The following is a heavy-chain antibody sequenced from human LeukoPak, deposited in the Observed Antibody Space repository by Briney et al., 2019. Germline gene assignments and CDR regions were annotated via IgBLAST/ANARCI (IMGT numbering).Heavy chain of an antibody. CDR2: INPNSGGT. CDR1: GYTFTGYY. Sequence: GASVKVSCKASGYTFTGYYMHWVRQAPGQGLEWMGWINPNSGGTNYAQKFQGRVTMIRDTSISAAYMELSRLRSDDTAVYYCARDPTSGGYSYVTFDYWGQGTLVTVSS. CDR3: ARDPTSGGYSYVTFDY. D-gene: IGHD5-18*01. J-gene: IGHJ4*02. V-gene: IGHV1-2*02.